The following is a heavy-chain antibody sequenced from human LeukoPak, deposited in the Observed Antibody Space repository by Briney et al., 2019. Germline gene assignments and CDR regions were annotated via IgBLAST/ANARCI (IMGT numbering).Heavy chain of an antibody. V-gene: IGHV4-34*01. CDR3: ARLYYYDSSAPY. CDR2: INHSGST. D-gene: IGHD3-22*01. CDR1: GGSFSGYY. J-gene: IGHJ4*02. Sequence: KSSETLSLTCAVYGGSFSGYYWSWIRQPPGKGLEWIGEINHSGSTNYNPSLKSRVTISVDTSKNQFSLKLSSVTAADTAVYYCARLYYYDSSAPYWGQGTLVTVSS.